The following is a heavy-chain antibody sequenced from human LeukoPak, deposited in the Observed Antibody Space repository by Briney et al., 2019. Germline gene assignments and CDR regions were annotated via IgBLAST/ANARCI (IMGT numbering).Heavy chain of an antibody. CDR1: GGSISSGGYY. J-gene: IGHJ6*03. CDR3: ASLPLRSRYSSPAADGRAHMDV. CDR2: IYHSGST. D-gene: IGHD6-13*01. V-gene: IGHV4-30-2*01. Sequence: PSETLSLTCTVSGGSISSGGYYWSWIRQPPRKGLEWIGYIYHSGSTYYNPSLKSRVTISVDRSKNQFSLRLSSVTAADTAVYYCASLPLRSRYSSPAADGRAHMDVWGKGTTVTVSS.